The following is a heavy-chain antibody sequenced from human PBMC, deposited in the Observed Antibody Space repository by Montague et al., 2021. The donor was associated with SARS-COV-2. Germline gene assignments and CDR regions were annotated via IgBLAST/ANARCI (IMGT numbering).Heavy chain of an antibody. CDR1: GGSISCGGYY. CDR2: IDYSGST. CDR3: ARARITMIVVVNAFDI. J-gene: IGHJ3*02. D-gene: IGHD3-22*01. Sequence: TLSLTCTVSGGSISCGGYYWSWIRQHPGKGLEWIGYIDYSGSTYYNPSLKSRVTISVDTSKSQFSLKLSSVTAAGTAVYYCARARITMIVVVNAFDIGGQGTMVTVSS. V-gene: IGHV4-31*03.